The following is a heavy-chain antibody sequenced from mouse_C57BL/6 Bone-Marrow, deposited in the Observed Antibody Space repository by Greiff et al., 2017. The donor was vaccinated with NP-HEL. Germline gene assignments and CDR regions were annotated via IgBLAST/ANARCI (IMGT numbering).Heavy chain of an antibody. Sequence: DVKLVESEGGLVQPGSSMKLSCTASGFTFSDYYMAWVRQVPEKGLEWVANINYDGSSTYYLDSLKSRFIISRDNAKNILYLQMSSLKSEDTATYYCAREGYGNYGMDYWGQGTSVTVSS. CDR2: INYDGSST. CDR1: GFTFSDYY. J-gene: IGHJ4*01. D-gene: IGHD2-1*01. V-gene: IGHV5-16*01. CDR3: AREGYGNYGMDY.